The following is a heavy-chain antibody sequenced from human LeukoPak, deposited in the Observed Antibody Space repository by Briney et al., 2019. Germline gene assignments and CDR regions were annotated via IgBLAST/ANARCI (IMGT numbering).Heavy chain of an antibody. CDR1: GGSISSYY. V-gene: IGHV4-59*01. CDR2: IYYSGST. D-gene: IGHD3-10*01. CDR3: ARGSYYFDY. Sequence: PSETLSLTCTVSGGSISSYYWSWIRQPPGKGLEWIGYIYYSGSTNFNPSFKSRVTISVDTSKNQFSLKVSSATAADTAVYYCARGSYYFDYWGQGTLVTVSS. J-gene: IGHJ4*02.